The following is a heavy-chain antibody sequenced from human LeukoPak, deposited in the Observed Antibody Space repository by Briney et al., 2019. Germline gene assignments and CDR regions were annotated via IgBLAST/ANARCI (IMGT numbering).Heavy chain of an antibody. Sequence: GASVKVSCKASGGTFSSYAISWVRQAPGQGLEWMGGIIPIFGTANYAQKFQGRVTITTDESTSTAYMELSSLRSEDTAVYYCARGGIGVVVPAARIDYWGQGTLVTVSS. CDR3: ARGGIGVVVPAARIDY. CDR1: GGTFSSYA. CDR2: IIPIFGTA. J-gene: IGHJ4*02. V-gene: IGHV1-69*05. D-gene: IGHD2-2*01.